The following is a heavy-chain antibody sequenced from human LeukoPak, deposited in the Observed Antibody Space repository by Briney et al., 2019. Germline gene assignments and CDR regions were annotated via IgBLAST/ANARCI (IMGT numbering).Heavy chain of an antibody. J-gene: IGHJ4*02. CDR1: GFTFSTYA. V-gene: IGHV3-23*01. CDR3: AGEDSYGDFDY. D-gene: IGHD5-18*01. Sequence: GGSQRLSCATSGFTFSTYAINWVRQAPGGGLEWVSGISGSGSNTYYADSVKGRFTISRDNSKNTLYLQMNSLRAEDTAVYYCAGEDSYGDFDYWGQGTLVTVSS. CDR2: ISGSGSNT.